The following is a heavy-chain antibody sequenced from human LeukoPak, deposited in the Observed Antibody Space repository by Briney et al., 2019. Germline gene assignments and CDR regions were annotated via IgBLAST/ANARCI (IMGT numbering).Heavy chain of an antibody. CDR1: GFTFSSYA. D-gene: IGHD3-22*01. Sequence: GGSLRLSCGASGFTFSSYAMHWVRQAPGKGLEWVAVISYDGSNKYYADSVKGRFTISRDNSKNTLYLQMNSLRAEDTAVYYCARDNSQNGYYLSDYWGQGTLVTVSS. CDR2: ISYDGSNK. V-gene: IGHV3-30*04. CDR3: ARDNSQNGYYLSDY. J-gene: IGHJ4*02.